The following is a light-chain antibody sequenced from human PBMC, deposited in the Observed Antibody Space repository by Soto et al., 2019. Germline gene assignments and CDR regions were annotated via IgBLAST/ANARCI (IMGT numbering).Light chain of an antibody. CDR3: QSYDSSNVV. CDR2: EVR. Sequence: QSALAQPASVSGSPGQSITISCTGTSSDVGAYDFVSWYQQHPGEVPKLIIYEVRNRPSGVSNRFSGSKSGNTASLTISGLQAEDEADYYCQSYDSSNVVFGGGTKVTVL. CDR1: SSDVGAYDF. V-gene: IGLV2-14*01. J-gene: IGLJ2*01.